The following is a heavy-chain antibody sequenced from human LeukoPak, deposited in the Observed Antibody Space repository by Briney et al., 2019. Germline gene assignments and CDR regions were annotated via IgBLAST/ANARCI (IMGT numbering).Heavy chain of an antibody. Sequence: GGSLRLSCAASGFTVSSNYMNWVRQAPGKGLEWVSGIYSSGSTYYADSVKGRLTISRDNSKNTLYLQINSLRAEDTAVYYCARAVRDGWFDPWGQGTLVTVSS. D-gene: IGHD2-2*01. J-gene: IGHJ5*02. CDR2: IYSSGST. CDR1: GFTVSSNY. CDR3: ARAVRDGWFDP. V-gene: IGHV3-53*01.